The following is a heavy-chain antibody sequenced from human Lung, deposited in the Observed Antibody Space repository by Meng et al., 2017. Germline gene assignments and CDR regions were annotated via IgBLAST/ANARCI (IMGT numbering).Heavy chain of an antibody. Sequence: QVQLRQGGAGLLRPSENLSLTRAGYGGSISGSYWSWIRQSPAKGLEWIGKINHGGSTNYNPSLESRVTISVDTPKNQFSLRLTSMTVADTAVYYCARERHSTIIRGVIDFWGQGALVTVSS. D-gene: IGHD3-10*01. CDR3: ARERHSTIIRGVIDF. J-gene: IGHJ4*02. CDR2: INHGGST. V-gene: IGHV4-34*01. CDR1: GGSISGSY.